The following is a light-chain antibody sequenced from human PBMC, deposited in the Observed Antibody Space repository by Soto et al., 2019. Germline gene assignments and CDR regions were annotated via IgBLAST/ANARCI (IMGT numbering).Light chain of an antibody. J-gene: IGKJ1*01. Sequence: DIPMTQSQSSPCSSLGDRVTITCGASQSISSYLNWYQQKPGKAPKLLSYAASSLQSGVPSRFSVSGSGTDFTLTISCLQNEDFATYDGQQRYSTTQTFCQGTKVDI. V-gene: IGKV1-39*01. CDR3: QQRYSTTQT. CDR1: QSISSY. CDR2: AAS.